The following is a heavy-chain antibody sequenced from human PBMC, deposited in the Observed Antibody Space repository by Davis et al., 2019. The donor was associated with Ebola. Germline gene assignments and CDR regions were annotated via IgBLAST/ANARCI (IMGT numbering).Heavy chain of an antibody. J-gene: IGHJ5*02. Sequence: SETLSLTCSVSGGSISSTSYYWGWIRQPPGKGLEWIGSIYYSGSTNYNPSLKSRVTISVDTSKNQFSLKLSSVTAADTAVYYCARGRGYYYGSGSYRYNWFDPWGQGTLVTVSS. CDR1: GGSISSTSYY. CDR2: IYYSGST. V-gene: IGHV4-39*01. D-gene: IGHD3-10*01. CDR3: ARGRGYYYGSGSYRYNWFDP.